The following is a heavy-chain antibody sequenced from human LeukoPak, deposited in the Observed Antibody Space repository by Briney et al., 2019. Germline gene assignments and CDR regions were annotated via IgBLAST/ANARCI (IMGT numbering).Heavy chain of an antibody. CDR1: GDSISSYY. Sequence: SSVTLSLTCTVSGDSISSYYWSWIRQPPGKRLEWIGCISDSGSTNYNPSLKSRVTISVDTSKSQFSLKLSSVTAADTAVYYCARGRLLEWFDSWGQGTLVSVSS. CDR2: ISDSGST. D-gene: IGHD3-3*01. V-gene: IGHV4-59*01. J-gene: IGHJ5*02. CDR3: ARGRLLEWFDS.